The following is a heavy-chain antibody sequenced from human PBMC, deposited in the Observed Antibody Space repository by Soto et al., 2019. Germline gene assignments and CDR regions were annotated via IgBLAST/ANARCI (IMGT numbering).Heavy chain of an antibody. CDR1: GFTVSTDW. D-gene: IGHD3-10*01. Sequence: EVQLVESGGGLVQPGGSLRLSCAASGFTVSTDWMYWVRQAPGKGLEWVSVIRGGGNTFYADSVEGRFTISRDNSKNTVYLQMNSLRVEDTAMYYCATSYGSGYRAFDSWGQGALVTVSS. CDR3: ATSYGSGYRAFDS. V-gene: IGHV3-66*01. CDR2: IRGGGNT. J-gene: IGHJ4*02.